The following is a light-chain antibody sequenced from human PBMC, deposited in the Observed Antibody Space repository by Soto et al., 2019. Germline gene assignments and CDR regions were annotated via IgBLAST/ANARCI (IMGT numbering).Light chain of an antibody. V-gene: IGLV2-14*01. CDR1: SSDVGAYNY. CDR3: SSFTSSSTRV. J-gene: IGLJ1*01. Sequence: QSVLTQSASVSGSPGQSITISCTGTSSDVGAYNYVSWYQQHPGKAPKLIIYDVSNRPSGVSNRFSGSKSGNTASPTISALQAEDEADYYCSSFTSSSTRVFGTGTKVTVL. CDR2: DVS.